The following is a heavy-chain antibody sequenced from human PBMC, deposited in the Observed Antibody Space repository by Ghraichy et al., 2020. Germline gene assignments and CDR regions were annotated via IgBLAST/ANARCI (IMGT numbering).Heavy chain of an antibody. CDR3: ARDPGVEPPDMEGMDV. D-gene: IGHD2-2*01. J-gene: IGHJ6*02. Sequence: ASVKVSCKASGYTFITSGMHWVRQAPGQRLEWMGWIYAGNGDTIYSQKFQGRLTITRDTTASTVVMEVSSLRSEDTAVYFCARDPGVEPPDMEGMDVWGQGTTVTVSS. CDR2: IYAGNGDT. CDR1: GYTFITSG. V-gene: IGHV1-3*01.